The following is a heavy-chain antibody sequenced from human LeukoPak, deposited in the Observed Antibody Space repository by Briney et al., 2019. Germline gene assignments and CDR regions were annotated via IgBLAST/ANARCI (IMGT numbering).Heavy chain of an antibody. CDR3: ARAYDFWSGYFIGY. J-gene: IGHJ4*02. D-gene: IGHD3-3*01. CDR1: GFTFSSYG. V-gene: IGHV3-33*01. CDR2: IWYDGSNK. Sequence: GGSLRLSCAASGFTFSSYGMHWVRQAPGKGLERVAVIWYDGSNKYYADSVKGRFTISRDNSKNTLYLQMNSLRAEDTAVYYCARAYDFWSGYFIGYWGQGTLVTVSS.